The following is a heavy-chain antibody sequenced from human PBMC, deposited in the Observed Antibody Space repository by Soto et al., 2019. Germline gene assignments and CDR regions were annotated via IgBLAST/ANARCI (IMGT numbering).Heavy chain of an antibody. V-gene: IGHV4-59*01. Sequence: SETLSLTCTVSGGSISSYYWSWIRQPPGKGLEWIGYIYYSGGTNHNPSLKSRVTISVDTSKNQFSLKLSSVTAADTAVYYCARGLISGYYLYDAFDIWGQGTMVTVSS. CDR2: IYYSGGT. CDR1: GGSISSYY. CDR3: ARGLISGYYLYDAFDI. J-gene: IGHJ3*02. D-gene: IGHD3-22*01.